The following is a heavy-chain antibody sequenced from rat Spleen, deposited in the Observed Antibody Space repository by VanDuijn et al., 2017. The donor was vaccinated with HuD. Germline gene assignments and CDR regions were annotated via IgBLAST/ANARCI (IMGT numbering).Heavy chain of an antibody. CDR1: GYSITSNY. V-gene: IGHV3-1*01. CDR3: ARQDNYVGFAY. D-gene: IGHD1-10*01. CDR2: IDFSGST. Sequence: EVQLQESGPGLVKPSHSLSLTCSVTGYSITSNYWGWIRKFPGNKMEWMGYIDFSGSTGYNPSLKARISITRDTSKNQFFLQVNSVTTEDTATYYCARQDNYVGFAYWGQGVMVTVSS. J-gene: IGHJ2*01.